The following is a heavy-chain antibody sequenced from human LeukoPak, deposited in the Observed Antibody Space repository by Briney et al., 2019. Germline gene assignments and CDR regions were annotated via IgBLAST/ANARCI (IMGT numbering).Heavy chain of an antibody. J-gene: IGHJ6*03. D-gene: IGHD6-6*01. CDR3: ARNRYSSSFYYYYYMDV. CDR1: GYTFTGYY. Sequence: GASVKVSCKASGYTFTGYYMHWVGQAPGQGLEWMGWINPNSGGTNYAQKFQGRVTMTRDTSISTAYMELSRLRSDDTAVYYCARNRYSSSFYYYYYMDVWGKGTTVTVSS. CDR2: INPNSGGT. V-gene: IGHV1-2*02.